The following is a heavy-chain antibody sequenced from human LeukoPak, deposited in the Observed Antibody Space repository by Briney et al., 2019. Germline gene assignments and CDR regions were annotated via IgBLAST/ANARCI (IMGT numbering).Heavy chain of an antibody. CDR3: ARDRLEYYYGMDV. J-gene: IGHJ6*02. CDR1: GFTFSSYS. CDR2: ISSSSSYI. Sequence: PGGSLRLSCAASGFTFSSYSMNWVRQAPGKGLEWVSPISSSSSYIYYADSVKGRFTISRDNAKNSLYLQMNSLRAEDTAVYYCARDRLEYYYGMDVWGLGTTVTVSS. D-gene: IGHD6-19*01. V-gene: IGHV3-21*01.